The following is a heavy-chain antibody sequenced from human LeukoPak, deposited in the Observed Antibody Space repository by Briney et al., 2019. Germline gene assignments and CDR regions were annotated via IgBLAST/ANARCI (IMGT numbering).Heavy chain of an antibody. CDR1: GGTFSSYA. Sequence: GASVKVSCKASGGTFSSYAISWVRQAPGQGLEWMGRIIPILGIANYAQKFQGRVTITADESTSTAYMELSSLRSEDTAVYYCAKLSDTYYFDYWGQGTLVTVSS. D-gene: IGHD1-7*01. CDR2: IIPILGIA. CDR3: AKLSDTYYFDY. V-gene: IGHV1-69*04. J-gene: IGHJ4*02.